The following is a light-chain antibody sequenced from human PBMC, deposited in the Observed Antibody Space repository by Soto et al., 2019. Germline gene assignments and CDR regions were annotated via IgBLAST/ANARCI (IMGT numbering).Light chain of an antibody. CDR3: QQYAGSPRT. J-gene: IGKJ1*01. CDR1: QNLGTFY. V-gene: IGKV3-20*01. CDR2: SAS. Sequence: EIVLTQDPGTLSLSPGERGSPPSPPTQNLGTFYLAWFQQKSGQAPGLLIYSASRRATGIPDRFTGSGSGTDFTLTINRVEPEDFAVYFCQQYAGSPRTFGKGTKVDIK.